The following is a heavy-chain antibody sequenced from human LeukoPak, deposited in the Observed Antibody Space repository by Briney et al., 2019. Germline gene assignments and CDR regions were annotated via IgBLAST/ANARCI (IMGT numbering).Heavy chain of an antibody. CDR3: ARAADCGYTSCYKGIDY. V-gene: IGHV4-59*11. D-gene: IGHD2-2*02. CDR2: TYFSGST. CDR1: GGSISSHY. Sequence: PSETLSLTCTVSGGSISSHYWSWIRQPPGKGLEWIGYTYFSGSTNYNPSLKSRVTISVDTSRNQFSLKLRSVTAADTAVYYCARAADCGYTSCYKGIDYWGQGTLVTVSS. J-gene: IGHJ4*02.